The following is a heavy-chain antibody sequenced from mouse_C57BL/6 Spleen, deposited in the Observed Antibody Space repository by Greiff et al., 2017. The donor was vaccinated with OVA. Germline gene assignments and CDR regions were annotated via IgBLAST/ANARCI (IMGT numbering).Heavy chain of an antibody. J-gene: IGHJ2*01. CDR2: INPGSGGT. CDR3: ARGRSKRYFDY. D-gene: IGHD2-5*01. CDR1: GYAFTNYL. Sequence: VQLQQSGAELVRPGTSVKVSCKASGYAFTNYLIEWVKQRPGQGLEWIGVINPGSGGTNYNEKFKGKATLTADKSSSTAYMQLSSLTSEDSAVYFCARGRSKRYFDYWGQGTTLTVSS. V-gene: IGHV1-54*01.